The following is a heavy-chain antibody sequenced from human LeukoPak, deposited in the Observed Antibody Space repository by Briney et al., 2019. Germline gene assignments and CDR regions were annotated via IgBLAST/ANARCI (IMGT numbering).Heavy chain of an antibody. CDR2: ISGSGGST. Sequence: SGGSLRLSCAASGFTFDDYAMHWVRQAPGKGLEWVSAISGSGGSTYYADSVKGRFTISRDNSKNTLYLQMNSLRAEDTAVYYCAKPLCSSTSCYPGRYFQHWGQGTLVTVSS. D-gene: IGHD2-2*01. J-gene: IGHJ1*01. CDR3: AKPLCSSTSCYPGRYFQH. CDR1: GFTFDDYA. V-gene: IGHV3-23*01.